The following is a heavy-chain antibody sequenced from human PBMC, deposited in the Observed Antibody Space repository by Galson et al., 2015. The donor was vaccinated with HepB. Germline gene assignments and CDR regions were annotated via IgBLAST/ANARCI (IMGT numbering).Heavy chain of an antibody. V-gene: IGHV3-30*03. CDR2: ISNDGSKV. CDR3: TRDAGYCSGGDCSYYYMDV. J-gene: IGHJ6*03. D-gene: IGHD2-15*01. Sequence: SLRLSCAASGFTFTNYAIHWVRLAPGKGLEWVALISNDGSKVYYADSVKGRFTISRDSPKNTLFLQMNRLRGDDSAIYYCTRDAGYCSGGDCSYYYMDVWGKGTTVTVSS. CDR1: GFTFTNYA.